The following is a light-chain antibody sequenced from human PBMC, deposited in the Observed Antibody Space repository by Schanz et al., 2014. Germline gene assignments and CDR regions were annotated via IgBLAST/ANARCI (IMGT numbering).Light chain of an antibody. V-gene: IGLV2-14*01. CDR2: DVS. Sequence: QSALTQPASVSGSPGQSITISCTGTSSDVGGYNYVSWYQQHPGKAPKLMIYDVSNRPSGVSNRFSGSKSGNTASLTISGLQAEDEADYYCNSYTGSSTVVFGGGTKLTVL. CDR1: SSDVGGYNY. J-gene: IGLJ2*01. CDR3: NSYTGSSTVV.